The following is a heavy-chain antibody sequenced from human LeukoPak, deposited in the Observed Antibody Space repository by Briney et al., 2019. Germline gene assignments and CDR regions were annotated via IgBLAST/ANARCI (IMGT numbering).Heavy chain of an antibody. CDR3: ARGYGDYVGYFDY. CDR2: ILPFSRGG. V-gene: IGHV1-69*13. CDR1: GGTFSYNG. Sequence: ASVKVSCKASGGTFSYNGISWVRQAPGQRLEWMGGILPFSRGGNYAQEFQGRLTITADESTNTTYMEVTSLTSDDTAVYYCARGYGDYVGYFDYWGQGTLVTVSS. D-gene: IGHD4-17*01. J-gene: IGHJ4*02.